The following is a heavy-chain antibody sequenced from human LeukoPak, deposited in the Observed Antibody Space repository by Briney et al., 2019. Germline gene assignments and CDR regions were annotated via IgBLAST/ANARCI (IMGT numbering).Heavy chain of an antibody. Sequence: SETLSLTCTVSGGSISSYYWSWIRQPAGKGLEWIGRIYTSGSTNYNPSLKSRVTISVDTSKNQISLNLTSVTAADAAVYYCARDLGYDGFDWAPWGQGTLVTVSS. D-gene: IGHD5-12*01. CDR1: GGSISSYY. CDR2: IYTSGST. V-gene: IGHV4-4*07. CDR3: ARDLGYDGFDWAP. J-gene: IGHJ5*02.